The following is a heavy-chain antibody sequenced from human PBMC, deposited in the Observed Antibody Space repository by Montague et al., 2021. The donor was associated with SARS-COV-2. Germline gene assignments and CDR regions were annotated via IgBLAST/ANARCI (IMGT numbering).Heavy chain of an antibody. V-gene: IGHV6-1*01. CDR1: GDSVSSNSAA. Sequence: CAISGDSVSSNSAAWNWIRQSPSRGLEWLGRTYYRSKWYNDYAVAVKSRRTINPDTSKNQFSLQLNSVTAEDTAVYYCARELRRIIVIVDIRGFDYWGQGTLVTVSS. CDR2: TYYRSKWYN. CDR3: ARELRRIIVIVDIRGFDY. D-gene: IGHD3-22*01. J-gene: IGHJ4*02.